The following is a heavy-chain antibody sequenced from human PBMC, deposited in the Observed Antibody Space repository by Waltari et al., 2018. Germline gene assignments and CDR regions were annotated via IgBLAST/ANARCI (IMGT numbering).Heavy chain of an antibody. V-gene: IGHV1-8*02. D-gene: IGHD1-26*01. CDR1: GYTFTSYD. Sequence: QVQLVQSGAEVKKPGASVKVSCKASGYTFTSYDINWVRQATGQGLEWMGWMNPNSGNTGYAQKFQGRVTISADKSISTAYLQWSSLKASDTAMYYCARLKGGSYSTFDYWGQGTLVTVSS. CDR3: ARLKGGSYSTFDY. J-gene: IGHJ4*02. CDR2: MNPNSGNT.